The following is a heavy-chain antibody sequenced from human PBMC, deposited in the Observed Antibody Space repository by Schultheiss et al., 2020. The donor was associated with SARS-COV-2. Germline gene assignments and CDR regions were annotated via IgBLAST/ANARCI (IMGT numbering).Heavy chain of an antibody. J-gene: IGHJ6*03. D-gene: IGHD2-2*02. CDR3: ARDRGYCSSTSCYTGYYYYMDV. Sequence: GESLKISCAASGFTFSSYSMNWVRQAPGKGLEWVSSISSSDTIYYADSVKGRFTISRDNAKNTLYLQMNSLRAGDTAVYYCARDRGYCSSTSCYTGYYYYMDVWGKGTTVTVSS. CDR2: ISSSDTI. CDR1: GFTFSSYS. V-gene: IGHV3-21*01.